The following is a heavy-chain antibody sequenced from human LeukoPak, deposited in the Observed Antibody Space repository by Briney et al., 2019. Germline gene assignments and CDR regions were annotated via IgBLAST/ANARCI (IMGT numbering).Heavy chain of an antibody. CDR1: GGSISSYY. V-gene: IGHV4-59*08. Sequence: SETLSLTCTVSGGSISSYYWSWIRQPPGKGLEWIGYIYYSGSTNYNPSLKSRVTISVDTSKNQFSLKLSSVTAADTAVYYCARHNRGWFGNWFDPWGQGTLVTVSS. J-gene: IGHJ5*02. D-gene: IGHD3-10*01. CDR2: IYYSGST. CDR3: ARHNRGWFGNWFDP.